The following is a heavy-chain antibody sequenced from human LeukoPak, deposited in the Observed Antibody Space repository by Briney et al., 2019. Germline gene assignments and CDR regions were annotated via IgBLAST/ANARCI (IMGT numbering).Heavy chain of an antibody. J-gene: IGHJ4*02. CDR1: GFTVITND. CDR3: ARGVEPLAANTLAY. V-gene: IGHV3-53*01. Sequence: QPGGSLRLSCAASGFTVITNDMTWVRQAPGKGLEWVSVLYSDGNTKYADSVQGRFTISRDNSKNTLYLEMNSLRPDDTAVYYCARGVEPLAANTLAYWGQGTLVTVSS. CDR2: LYSDGNT. D-gene: IGHD1-14*01.